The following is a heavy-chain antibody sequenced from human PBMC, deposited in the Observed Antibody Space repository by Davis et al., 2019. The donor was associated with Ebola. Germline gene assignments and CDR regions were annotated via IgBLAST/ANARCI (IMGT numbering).Heavy chain of an antibody. CDR1: GFIFSSHW. V-gene: IGHV3-7*03. CDR3: ARAGFGEIYFDY. Sequence: PGGSLRLSCAASGFIFSSHWMTWVRQSPGKGLEWVANIKQDGSEKYYVDSVKGRFTISRDNAKNSLYLQMNSLRGEDTAVYYCARAGFGEIYFDYWGQGTLDTVSS. J-gene: IGHJ4*02. D-gene: IGHD3-10*01. CDR2: IKQDGSEK.